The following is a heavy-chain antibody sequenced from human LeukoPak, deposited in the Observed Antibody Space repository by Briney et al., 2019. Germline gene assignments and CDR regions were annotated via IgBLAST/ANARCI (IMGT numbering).Heavy chain of an antibody. D-gene: IGHD2-15*01. CDR2: ISYDGSIN. J-gene: IGHJ4*02. CDR3: ARDLRYCGGGSCYFDYFFDY. V-gene: IGHV3-30-3*01. Sequence: PGGSLRLSCAASGFNFNSYAVHWVRQAPGKGLEWVAVISYDGSINFYAASVKGRFTISRDNSKNTLYLQMNSLRAEDSALYFCARDLRYCGGGSCYFDYFFDYWGQGTLVTVSS. CDR1: GFNFNSYA.